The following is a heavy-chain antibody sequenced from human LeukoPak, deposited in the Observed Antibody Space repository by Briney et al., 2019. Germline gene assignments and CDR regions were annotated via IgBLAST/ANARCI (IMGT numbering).Heavy chain of an antibody. CDR1: GFTFDDYA. J-gene: IGHJ4*02. Sequence: GRSLRLSCAASGFTFDDYAMHWVRQAPGKGLEWVSGISWNSGSIGYADSVKGRFTISRDNAKNSLYLQMNSLRAEDMALYYCARGSGYSFDYWGQGTLVTVSS. D-gene: IGHD3-22*01. V-gene: IGHV3-9*03. CDR2: ISWNSGSI. CDR3: ARGSGYSFDY.